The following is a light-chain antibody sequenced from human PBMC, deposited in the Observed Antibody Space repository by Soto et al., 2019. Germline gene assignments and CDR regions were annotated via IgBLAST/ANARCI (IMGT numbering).Light chain of an antibody. CDR3: QQYIKWPYT. CDR2: GAS. J-gene: IGKJ2*01. CDR1: QSVSSN. V-gene: IGKV3-15*01. Sequence: EIVMTQSPATLSVSPGERATLSCRASQSVSSNLAWYQQKPGQAPRLLIYGASARATGIPARFSGSGSGTEFTLTITSLQSEDFAVYYCQQYIKWPYTFGQGTKLEI.